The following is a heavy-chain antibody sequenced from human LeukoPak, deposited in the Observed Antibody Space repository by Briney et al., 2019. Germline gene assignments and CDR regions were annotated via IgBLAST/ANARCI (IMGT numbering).Heavy chain of an antibody. D-gene: IGHD5-18*01. Sequence: GGSLRLSCAASGFTFSSYEMNWVRQAPGKGLEWVSYISSSGSTIYYADSVKGRFTISRDNAKNSLYLQMISLRAEDTAFYYCASSRTERGYSFGYGYWGQGTLVTVSS. V-gene: IGHV3-48*03. CDR1: GFTFSSYE. CDR2: ISSSGSTI. J-gene: IGHJ4*02. CDR3: ASSRTERGYSFGYGY.